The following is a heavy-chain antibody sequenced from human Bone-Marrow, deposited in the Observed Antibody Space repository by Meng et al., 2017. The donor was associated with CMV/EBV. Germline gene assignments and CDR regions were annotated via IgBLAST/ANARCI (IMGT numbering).Heavy chain of an antibody. Sequence: ASGFTFSSYGMYWVRQVPGKGLVWVSRINDNGSKTSHADSVKGRFSISRDNARNTVYLQMNSLRAEDTAVYYCAREDWNDYLTWFDPWGQGTLVTVSS. CDR2: INDNGSKT. J-gene: IGHJ5*02. CDR3: AREDWNDYLTWFDP. CDR1: GFTFSSYG. V-gene: IGHV3-74*01. D-gene: IGHD3-3*01.